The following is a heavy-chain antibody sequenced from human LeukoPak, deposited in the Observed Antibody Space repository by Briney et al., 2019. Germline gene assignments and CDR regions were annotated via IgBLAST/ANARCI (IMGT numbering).Heavy chain of an antibody. CDR2: IKQDGSEK. CDR3: ARSMIVVVITGDAFDI. Sequence: GGSLRLSCAASGFTFSSYWMSWVRQAPGKGLEWVANIKQDGSEKYYVDSVKGRFTISRDNAKNSLYLQMNSLRAEDTAVYYCARSMIVVVITGDAFDIWGQGTMVTVSS. CDR1: GFTFSSYW. D-gene: IGHD3-22*01. V-gene: IGHV3-7*01. J-gene: IGHJ3*02.